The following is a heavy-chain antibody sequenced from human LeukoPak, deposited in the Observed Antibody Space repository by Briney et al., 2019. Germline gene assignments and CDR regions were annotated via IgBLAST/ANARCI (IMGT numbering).Heavy chain of an antibody. J-gene: IGHJ4*02. D-gene: IGHD5-12*01. Sequence: SETLSLTCTVSGGSISSYYWSWIRQPPGKGLEWIGYIYYSVSTNYNPSPKSRVTISVDTSKNQCSLKLSSVTAADTAVYYCARNSYSGRIDYWGQGTLVTVSS. CDR1: GGSISSYY. V-gene: IGHV4-59*08. CDR2: IYYSVST. CDR3: ARNSYSGRIDY.